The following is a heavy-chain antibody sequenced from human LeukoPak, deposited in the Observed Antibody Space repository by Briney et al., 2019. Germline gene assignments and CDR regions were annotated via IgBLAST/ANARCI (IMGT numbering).Heavy chain of an antibody. D-gene: IGHD3-10*01. CDR1: GFTLSSYG. CDR2: IRYDGSKK. CDR3: ARDLSYGSVDF. Sequence: GRSLRLSCAASGFTLSSYGMHWVRQAPGKGLEWVAVIRYDGSKKYYADSVKGRFTVSRDDSKNTVYLQMDSLRAEDTAMYYCARDLSYGSVDFRGQGTLVTVSS. V-gene: IGHV3-33*01. J-gene: IGHJ4*02.